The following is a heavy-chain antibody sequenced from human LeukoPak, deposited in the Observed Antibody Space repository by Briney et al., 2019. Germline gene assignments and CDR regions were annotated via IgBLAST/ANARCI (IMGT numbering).Heavy chain of an antibody. CDR2: ISWEGSTT. D-gene: IGHD6-13*01. CDR3: AKARSSSWSYLES. J-gene: IGHJ4*02. V-gene: IGHV3-43*01. Sequence: GGSLRLSCATSGFAFDDHTMHWVRQLPGKGLEWLCLISWEGSTTYYADSVKDRFTISRDTSRNSLYLQMNSLRTGDTALYYCAKARSSSWSYLESWGQGTLVTVSS. CDR1: GFAFDDHT.